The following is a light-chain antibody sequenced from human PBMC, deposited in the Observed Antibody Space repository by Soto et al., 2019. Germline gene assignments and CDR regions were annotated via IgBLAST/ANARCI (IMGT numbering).Light chain of an antibody. CDR2: GAS. V-gene: IGKV3-20*01. CDR3: QQYASSPLT. Sequence: EIVLTQSPGTLSLSPGERATLSCRASQSVSSSYLAWYQQKPGQAPRLLIYGASSRATGIPDRFSGSGSGTDFTLTIGRLEPEDFAVYYCQQYASSPLTFGQGSELEI. J-gene: IGKJ2*01. CDR1: QSVSSSY.